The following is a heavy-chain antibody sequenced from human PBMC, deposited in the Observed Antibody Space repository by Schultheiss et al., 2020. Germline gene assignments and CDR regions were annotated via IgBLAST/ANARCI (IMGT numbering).Heavy chain of an antibody. CDR3: ARVECCVDTVMVTVDYYYGMDV. J-gene: IGHJ6*02. D-gene: IGHD5-18*01. CDR1: GGSISSGGYY. Sequence: SQTLSLTCTVSGGSISSGGYYWSWIRQHPGKGLEWIGYIYYSGSTYYNPSLKSRVTISVDTSKNQFSLKLSSVTAADTAVYYCARVECCVDTVMVTVDYYYGMDVWGQGTTVTVS. V-gene: IGHV4-31*03. CDR2: IYYSGST.